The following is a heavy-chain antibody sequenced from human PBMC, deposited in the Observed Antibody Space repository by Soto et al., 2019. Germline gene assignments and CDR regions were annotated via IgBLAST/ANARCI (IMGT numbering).Heavy chain of an antibody. V-gene: IGHV3-23*01. CDR3: ARKVPGSTTRPDYWYFDL. CDR1: GFTFISYA. D-gene: IGHD3-10*01. J-gene: IGHJ2*01. Sequence: EVQLLESGGGLVQPGGSLRLSCAASGFTFISYAMNWVRQAPGKGLQWVAAISGGGDATFYADSVKGRFTISRDNSRNTVSLQMNSLGADDTAVHYCARKVPGSTTRPDYWYFDLWGRGTLVTVSS. CDR2: ISGGGDAT.